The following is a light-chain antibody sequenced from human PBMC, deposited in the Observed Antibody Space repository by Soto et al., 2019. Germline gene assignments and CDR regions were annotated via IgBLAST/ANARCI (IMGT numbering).Light chain of an antibody. CDR1: RGINTY. CDR3: QQTYTTPRT. Sequence: DIKMSQSPSTLSASVGDRVTITCRASRGINTYVNWYQQKPGKAPKLLIFSASNLQGGVPSRFSGTGSGTDFTFTISSLLPEDFATYYCQQTYTTPRTFGQGTKV. V-gene: IGKV1-39*01. J-gene: IGKJ1*01. CDR2: SAS.